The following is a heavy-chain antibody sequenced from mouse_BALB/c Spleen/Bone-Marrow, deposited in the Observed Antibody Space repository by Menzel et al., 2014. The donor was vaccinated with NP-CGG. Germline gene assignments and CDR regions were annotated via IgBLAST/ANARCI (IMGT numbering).Heavy chain of an antibody. V-gene: IGHV5-17*02. CDR2: ISSGSRNV. J-gene: IGHJ4*01. D-gene: IGHD2-10*02. Sequence: EVQGVESGGGLVQPGGSRKLSCAASGFTFSSFGMHWVRQAPEKGLEWVAYISSGSRNVYYVDTVKGRFIISRDNPKNTLFLQMTSLRSEDTAMYYCVRSYDSYAMGSWGQGTSVTVSS. CDR3: VRSYDSYAMGS. CDR1: GFTFSSFG.